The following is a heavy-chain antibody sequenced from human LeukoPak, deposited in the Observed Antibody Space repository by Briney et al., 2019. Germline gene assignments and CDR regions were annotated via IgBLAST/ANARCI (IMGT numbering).Heavy chain of an antibody. J-gene: IGHJ4*02. D-gene: IGHD4-17*01. CDR2: IYHSGST. Sequence: PSETLSLTCAVYGGSFSGYYWSWIRQPPGKGLEWIGYIYHSGSTYYNPSLKSRVTISVDRSKNQFSLKLSSVTAADTAVYYCARDSADYGDYSLGYWGQGTLVTVSS. CDR3: ARDSADYGDYSLGY. CDR1: GGSFSGYY. V-gene: IGHV4-34*01.